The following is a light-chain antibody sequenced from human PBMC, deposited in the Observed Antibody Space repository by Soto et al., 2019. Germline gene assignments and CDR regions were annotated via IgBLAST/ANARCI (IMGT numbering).Light chain of an antibody. V-gene: IGKV3-15*01. CDR1: QSVSSN. CDR2: GAS. CDR3: HQYNNWPLGT. J-gene: IGKJ1*01. Sequence: EIVMTQSPATLSVSPGERATLSSRASQSVSSNLAWYQQKPGQAPRLLIYGASTRATGIPARFSGSGSGTEFTLTISNLQAEDSAVYYCHQYNNWPLGTFGPGTKVDIK.